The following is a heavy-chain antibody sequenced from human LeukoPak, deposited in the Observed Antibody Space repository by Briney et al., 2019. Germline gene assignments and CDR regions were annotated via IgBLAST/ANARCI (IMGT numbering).Heavy chain of an antibody. CDR3: ARDISGSGGY. CDR1: GGSFSGYY. V-gene: IGHV4-34*01. Sequence: SETLSLTCAVYGGSFSGYYWSWIRQPPGKGLEWIGEINHSGSTNYNPSLKSRVTISVDTSKNQFSLKLSSVTAADTAVYYCARDISGSGGYWGQGTLVTVSS. D-gene: IGHD1-26*01. CDR2: INHSGST. J-gene: IGHJ4*02.